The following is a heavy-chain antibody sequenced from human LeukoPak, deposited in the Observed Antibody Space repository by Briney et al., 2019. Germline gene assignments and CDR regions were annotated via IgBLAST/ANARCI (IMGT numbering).Heavy chain of an antibody. V-gene: IGHV4-34*01. CDR1: GGSFSGYY. J-gene: IGHJ4*02. D-gene: IGHD5-18*01. CDR3: ARGRGYSYGSPFDY. Sequence: KPSETLSLTCAVYGGSFSGYYWSWIRQPPGKGLEWIGEINHSGSTNYNPSLKSRVTISVDTSKNQFSLKLSSVTAADTAVYYCARGRGYSYGSPFDYWGQGTLVTVSS. CDR2: INHSGST.